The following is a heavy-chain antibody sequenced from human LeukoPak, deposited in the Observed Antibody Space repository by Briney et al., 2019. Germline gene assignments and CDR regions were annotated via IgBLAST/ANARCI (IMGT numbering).Heavy chain of an antibody. Sequence: SETLSLTCTVSGGSISSYYWSWIRQPPGKGLEWIGSIYYSGSTYYNPSLKSRVTISVDTSKNQFSLKLSSVTAADTAVYYCARSHPILRYFDWLLPFDYWGQGTLVTVSS. CDR1: GGSISSYY. CDR2: IYYSGST. D-gene: IGHD3-9*01. J-gene: IGHJ4*02. V-gene: IGHV4-59*12. CDR3: ARSHPILRYFDWLLPFDY.